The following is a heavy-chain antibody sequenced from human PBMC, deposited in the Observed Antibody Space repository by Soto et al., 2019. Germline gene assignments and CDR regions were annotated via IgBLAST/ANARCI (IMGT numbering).Heavy chain of an antibody. J-gene: IGHJ4*02. CDR1: GFTFSSYS. D-gene: IGHD6-6*01. CDR2: ISSSSSYI. V-gene: IGHV3-21*01. CDR3: TRGSSSSAGSFDY. Sequence: PGGSLRLSCAASGFTFSSYSMNWVRQAPGKGLEWVSSISSSSSYIYYADSVKGRFTISRDNAKNSLYLQMNSLRAEDTAVYYCTRGSSSSAGSFDYWGQGTLVTVSS.